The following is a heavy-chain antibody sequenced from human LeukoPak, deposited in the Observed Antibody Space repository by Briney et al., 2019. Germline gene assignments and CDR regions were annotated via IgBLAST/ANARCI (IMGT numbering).Heavy chain of an antibody. CDR3: AKGGGYEAQYYYYYLDV. CDR2: ITSSSSYI. D-gene: IGHD5-12*01. CDR1: GFTFSTYN. J-gene: IGHJ6*03. V-gene: IGHV3-21*01. Sequence: GGSLRLSCAASGFTFSTYNMNWVRQAPGKGLEWVSSITSSSSYIYYADSVKGRFTVSRDNSKNTLYLQMKSLRAEDTAVYYCAKGGGYEAQYYYYYLDVWGKGTTVTISS.